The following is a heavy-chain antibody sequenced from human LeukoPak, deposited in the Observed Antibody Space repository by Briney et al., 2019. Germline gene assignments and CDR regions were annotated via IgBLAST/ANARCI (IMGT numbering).Heavy chain of an antibody. CDR1: GFTFNNYW. Sequence: GGSLRLSCAASGFTFNNYWMHWVRQAPGKGLVWVSRIDRDGSSTSYADSAKGRFTVSRDNAKNTVYLQMNSLRAEDTAVYYCARITYYSDSSSYYHFDCWGQGTLVTVSS. CDR2: IDRDGSST. D-gene: IGHD3-22*01. V-gene: IGHV3-74*01. CDR3: ARITYYSDSSSYYHFDC. J-gene: IGHJ4*02.